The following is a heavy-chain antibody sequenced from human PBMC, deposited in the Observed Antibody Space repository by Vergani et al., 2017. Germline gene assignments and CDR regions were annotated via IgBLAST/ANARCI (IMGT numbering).Heavy chain of an antibody. Sequence: EVQLLESGGGLVQPGGSLRLSCAASGFTFSSYAMSWVRQAPGKGLEWVSAISGSGGSTYYADSVKGRFTISRDNSKNTLYLQMNSLGAEDTAVYYCAKTSRIGYYMDVWGKGTTVTVSS. CDR2: ISGSGGST. CDR3: AKTSRIGYYMDV. CDR1: GFTFSSYA. D-gene: IGHD2-15*01. V-gene: IGHV3-23*01. J-gene: IGHJ6*03.